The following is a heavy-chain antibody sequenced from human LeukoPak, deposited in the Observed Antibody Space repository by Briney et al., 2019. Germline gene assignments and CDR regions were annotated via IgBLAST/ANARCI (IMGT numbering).Heavy chain of an antibody. CDR3: ATTTSDIAAAGLETHYYGMDV. D-gene: IGHD6-13*01. V-gene: IGHV1-2*04. CDR2: INPNSGGT. CDR1: GYTFTSYA. Sequence: ALVKVSCKASGYTFTSYAMNWVRQAPGQGLEWMGWINPNSGGTNYAQKFQGWVTMTRDTSISTAYMELSRLRSDDTAVYYCATTTSDIAAAGLETHYYGMDVWGQGTTVTVSS. J-gene: IGHJ6*02.